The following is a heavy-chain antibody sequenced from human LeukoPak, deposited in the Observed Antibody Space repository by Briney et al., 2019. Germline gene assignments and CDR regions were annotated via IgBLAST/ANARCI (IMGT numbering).Heavy chain of an antibody. J-gene: IGHJ4*02. V-gene: IGHV3-7*01. D-gene: IGHD6-13*01. CDR3: ARASSSWYMPFDY. CDR2: IKQDGSEK. Sequence: PGGSLRLSCAASGFTFSSYWMSWVRQAPGKGLEWVANIKQDGSEKYYVDSVKGRFTISRDNAKNSLYLQMNSLRAEDTAVYYCARASSSWYMPFDYWGRGTLVTVSS. CDR1: GFTFSSYW.